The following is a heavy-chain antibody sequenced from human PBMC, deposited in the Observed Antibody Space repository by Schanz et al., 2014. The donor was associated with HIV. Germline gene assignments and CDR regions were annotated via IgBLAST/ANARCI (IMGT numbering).Heavy chain of an antibody. CDR3: GRVSGYYGMDV. J-gene: IGHJ6*02. Sequence: QVQLQQWGAGLLKPSETLSLKCAVYGGSFSGYYWTWIRQSPGKGLEWIGEINHSESTNYNPSLKRRVTRSVDTSKNQFSLKRSSVTAADTAVYYCGRVSGYYGMDVWGQGTAVTVSS. D-gene: IGHD6-25*01. CDR2: INHSEST. CDR1: GGSFSGYY. V-gene: IGHV4-34*01.